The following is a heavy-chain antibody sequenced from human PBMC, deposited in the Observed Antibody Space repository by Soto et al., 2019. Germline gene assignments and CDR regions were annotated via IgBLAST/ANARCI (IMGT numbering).Heavy chain of an antibody. CDR1: GGSISSYY. J-gene: IGHJ5*01. Sequence: PSETLSLTCTVSGGSISSYYWSWIRQPPGKGLEWIGYIYYSGSTNYNPSLKSRVTISVDTSKNQFSLKLSSVTAADTAVYYCATEQQLGHSDSWRHGTLGTVSS. CDR2: IYYSGST. D-gene: IGHD6-13*01. CDR3: ATEQQLGHSDS. V-gene: IGHV4-59*01.